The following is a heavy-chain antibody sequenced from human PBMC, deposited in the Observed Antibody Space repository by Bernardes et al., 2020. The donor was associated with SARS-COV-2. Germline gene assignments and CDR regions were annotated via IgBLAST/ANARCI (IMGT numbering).Heavy chain of an antibody. CDR2: IYYSGST. D-gene: IGHD3-3*01. Sequence: SETLSLTRTVSGGSISSYYWSWIRQPPGKGLEWIGYIYYSGSTNYNPSLKSRVTISVDTSKNQFSLKLSSVTAADTAVYYCARGHNYDFWSGYLTGPNYFDYWGQGTLVTVSS. V-gene: IGHV4-59*01. CDR3: ARGHNYDFWSGYLTGPNYFDY. CDR1: GGSISSYY. J-gene: IGHJ4*02.